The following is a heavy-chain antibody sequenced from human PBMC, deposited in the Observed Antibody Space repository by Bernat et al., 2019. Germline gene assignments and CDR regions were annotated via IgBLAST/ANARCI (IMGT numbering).Heavy chain of an antibody. Sequence: QLQLQESGPGLVKPSETLSLTYTVSGGSISSSSYYWGWIRQPPGKGLEWIGSIDYIGSTYYNPSLTSRVTISVDTSKNQFSLKLSSVTAADTSVYYCARHRARDFRTGRTSDWRHGTLVTL. J-gene: IGHJ4*01. V-gene: IGHV4-39*01. CDR1: GGSISSSSYY. D-gene: IGHD3/OR15-3a*01. CDR3: ARHRARDFRTGRTSD. CDR2: IDYIGST.